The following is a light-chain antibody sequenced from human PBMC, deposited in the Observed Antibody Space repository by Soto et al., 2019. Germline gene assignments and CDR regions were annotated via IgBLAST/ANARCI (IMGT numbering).Light chain of an antibody. CDR3: RQYNSDHLP. J-gene: IGKJ5*01. CDR1: QSISSW. CDR2: DAS. Sequence: DIQMTQSPSALSTTAGDRVAVTCRASQSISSWLAWYQHKPGKAPQLLIYDASNLESGVPSRVRGRGSGREFPLSIRCRRPDDISTDCCRQYNSDHLPFG. V-gene: IGKV1-5*01.